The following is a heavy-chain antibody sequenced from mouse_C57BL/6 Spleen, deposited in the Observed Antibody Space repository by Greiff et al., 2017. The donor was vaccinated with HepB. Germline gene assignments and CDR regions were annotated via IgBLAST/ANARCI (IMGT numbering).Heavy chain of an antibody. CDR1: GFTFSSYA. CDR2: ISDGGSYT. J-gene: IGHJ3*01. Sequence: EVQRVESGGGLVKPGGSLKLSCAASGFTFSSYAMSWVRQTPEKRLEWVATISDGGSYTYYPDNVKGRFTISRDNAKNNLYLQMSHLKSEDTAMYYGARGSGFAYWGQGTLVTVSA. V-gene: IGHV5-4*01. CDR3: ARGSGFAY.